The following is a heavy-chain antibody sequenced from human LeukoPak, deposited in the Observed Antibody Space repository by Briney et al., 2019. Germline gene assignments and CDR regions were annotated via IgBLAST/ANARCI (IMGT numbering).Heavy chain of an antibody. D-gene: IGHD2-15*01. J-gene: IGHJ4*02. CDR3: ARVEWVAATQNYYFDY. Sequence: GGSLSLSCEASGFTFSSYSMNWVRQAPGKGLAWVSSISSSGRHIYYADSVKGRFTISRDNAKNSLYLQMNNLGAEDTAVYYCARVEWVAATQNYYFDYWGQGTLVTVSS. V-gene: IGHV3-21*04. CDR2: ISSSGRHI. CDR1: GFTFSSYS.